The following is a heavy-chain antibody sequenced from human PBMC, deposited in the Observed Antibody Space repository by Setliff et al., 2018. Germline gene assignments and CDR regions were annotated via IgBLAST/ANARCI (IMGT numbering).Heavy chain of an antibody. V-gene: IGHV4-61*09. CDR2: IYTTGRT. CDR3: AGGGGGYHSDF. CDR1: GDSISSGNFY. D-gene: IGHD3-16*01. Sequence: SETLSLTCSVSGDSISSGNFYWTWIRQPAGKGLEWIGHIYTTGRTDYNPSLKSRVTISLDTPKNQFSLKLSSVTASDTAVYYCAGGGGGYHSDFWGPGILVTVSS. J-gene: IGHJ4*02.